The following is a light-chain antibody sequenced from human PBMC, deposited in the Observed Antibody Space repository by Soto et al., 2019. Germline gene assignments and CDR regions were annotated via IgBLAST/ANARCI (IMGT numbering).Light chain of an antibody. V-gene: IGKV3-20*01. Sequence: EIVLTQSPGTLSLSPGDRATLSCRASLSVSFSYLAWYQQKAGQAPRLPIYGATSRATGIPDRFSGSESGTDFTLTISRLEPEDFAVYYYQQYGSSPLTFGGGTKVEIK. J-gene: IGKJ4*01. CDR1: LSVSFSY. CDR3: QQYGSSPLT. CDR2: GAT.